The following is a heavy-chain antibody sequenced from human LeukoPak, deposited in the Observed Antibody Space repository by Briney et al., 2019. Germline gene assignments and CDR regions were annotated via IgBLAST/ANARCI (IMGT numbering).Heavy chain of an antibody. Sequence: PSETLSLTCTVSGGSISSGDYYWSWIRQPPGKGLEWIGYIYYSGSTNYNPSLKSRVTISVDTSKNQFSLKLSSVTAADTAVYYCARGVYSSSWYVGYFQHWGQGTLVTVSS. J-gene: IGHJ1*01. V-gene: IGHV4-61*08. CDR2: IYYSGST. D-gene: IGHD6-13*01. CDR1: GGSISSGDYY. CDR3: ARGVYSSSWYVGYFQH.